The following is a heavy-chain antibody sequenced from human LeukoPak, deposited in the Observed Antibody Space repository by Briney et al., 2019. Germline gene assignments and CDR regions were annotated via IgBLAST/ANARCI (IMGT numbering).Heavy chain of an antibody. CDR1: GGSFSGYY. CDR3: ARVRQWLVRRTDFDP. D-gene: IGHD6-19*01. Sequence: SETLSLTCAVYGGSFSGYYWSWIRQPPGKGLEWIGEINHSGSTNYNPSLKSRVTISVDTSKNQFSLTLRSVTAADTAVYYCARVRQWLVRRTDFDPWGQGTLVTVSS. J-gene: IGHJ5*02. V-gene: IGHV4-34*01. CDR2: INHSGST.